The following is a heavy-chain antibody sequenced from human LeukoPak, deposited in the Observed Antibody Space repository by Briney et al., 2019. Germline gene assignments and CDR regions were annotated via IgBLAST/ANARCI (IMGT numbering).Heavy chain of an antibody. CDR2: ISHSGYTI. CDR1: GFSFSDDF. D-gene: IGHD2-15*01. CDR3: ARERGDIVAF. J-gene: IGHJ6*02. Sequence: GGSLRLSCAASGFSFSDDFMIWIRQAPGQRPEWVSYISHSGYTIQYADSVKGRFTISRDNAKNSLYLQMNSLRAEDTAVYYCARERGDIVAFWGQGTTVTVSS. V-gene: IGHV3-11*01.